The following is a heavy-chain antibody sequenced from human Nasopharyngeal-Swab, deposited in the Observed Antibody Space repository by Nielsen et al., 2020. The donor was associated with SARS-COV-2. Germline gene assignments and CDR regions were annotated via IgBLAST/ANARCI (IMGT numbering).Heavy chain of an antibody. CDR1: GFSFTSSW. Sequence: GGSLRLSCEVSGFSFTSSWITWVRQMPGKGLEWMGRMDPSDSYAKYSPSFQGHVTFSFDKSISTAYLQWGSLKASDTAMYYCARQVWDEYYFDHWGQGILVTVS. D-gene: IGHD1-26*01. CDR3: ARQVWDEYYFDH. J-gene: IGHJ4*02. CDR2: MDPSDSYA. V-gene: IGHV5-10-1*01.